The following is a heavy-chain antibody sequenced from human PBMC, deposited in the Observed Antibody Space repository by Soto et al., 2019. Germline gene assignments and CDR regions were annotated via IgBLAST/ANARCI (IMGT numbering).Heavy chain of an antibody. CDR3: ARHKGGSGYYDSSGYYYPSDV. V-gene: IGHV5-51*01. CDR1: GYSFTSYW. D-gene: IGHD3-22*01. CDR2: IYPGDSDT. Sequence: GESLKISCKGSGYSFTSYWIGWVRQMPGKGLEWMGIIYPGDSDTRYSLSFQGQVTISADKSISTAYLQWSSLKASDTAMYYCARHKGGSGYYDSSGYYYPSDVWGQGTTVTVSS. J-gene: IGHJ6*02.